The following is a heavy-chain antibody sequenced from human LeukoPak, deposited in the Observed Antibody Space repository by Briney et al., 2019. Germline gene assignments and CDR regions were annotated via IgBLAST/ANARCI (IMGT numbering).Heavy chain of an antibody. CDR3: ARDTRYYYDSSAYYRSDAFDI. D-gene: IGHD3-22*01. J-gene: IGHJ3*02. CDR1: GYTFTGYY. V-gene: IGHV1-2*02. Sequence: ASVKVSCKASGYTFTGYYIHWVRQAPGQGLEWMGWINPNSGGTNYAQKFQGRVTMTRDTSISTAYMELSSLRSDDAAVYYSARDTRYYYDSSAYYRSDAFDIWGQGTMVTVSS. CDR2: INPNSGGT.